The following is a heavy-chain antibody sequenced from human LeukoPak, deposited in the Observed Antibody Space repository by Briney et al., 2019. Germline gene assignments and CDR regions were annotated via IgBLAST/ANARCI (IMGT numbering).Heavy chain of an antibody. V-gene: IGHV4-59*11. Sequence: SETLSLTCSVSGDSISSHYWSWIRQPPGKGLEWIGFVYYSGSTNYNPSLKSRLTISVDTSKNQFSLNLRSVTAADTAVYYCARPYVSGSHAYYYYYMDVWGKGTTVTVSS. CDR2: VYYSGST. D-gene: IGHD3-16*01. CDR1: GDSISSHY. J-gene: IGHJ6*03. CDR3: ARPYVSGSHAYYYYYMDV.